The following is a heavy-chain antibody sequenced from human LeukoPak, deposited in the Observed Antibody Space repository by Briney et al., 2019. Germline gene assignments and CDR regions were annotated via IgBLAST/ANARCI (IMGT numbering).Heavy chain of an antibody. D-gene: IGHD3-9*01. CDR1: GFTFSTYG. V-gene: IGHV3-48*01. Sequence: PGGSLRLSCAASGFTFSTYGINWFRQAPGKGLEWVSYISSGSNTIKYADSVKGRFTISRDDDKNSLYLQMDNLRAEDTAVYYFARVTGYIDYWGQGTPVTVSS. CDR3: ARVTGYIDY. J-gene: IGHJ4*02. CDR2: ISSGSNTI.